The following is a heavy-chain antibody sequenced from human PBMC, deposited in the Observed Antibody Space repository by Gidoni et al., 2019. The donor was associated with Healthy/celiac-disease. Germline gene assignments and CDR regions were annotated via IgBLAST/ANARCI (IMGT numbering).Heavy chain of an antibody. D-gene: IGHD3-10*01. V-gene: IGHV3-15*01. J-gene: IGHJ4*02. CDR2: IKSKTDGGTT. CDR1: GFTFSNAW. Sequence: EVQLVESGGGLVTPGGSLRLSCAASGFTFSNAWMSWVRQAPGKGLEWVGRIKSKTDGGTTDYAAPVKGRFTISRDDSKNTLYLQMNSLKTEDTAVYYCTTEWPPARYMVRGVIDYWGQGTLVTVSS. CDR3: TTEWPPARYMVRGVIDY.